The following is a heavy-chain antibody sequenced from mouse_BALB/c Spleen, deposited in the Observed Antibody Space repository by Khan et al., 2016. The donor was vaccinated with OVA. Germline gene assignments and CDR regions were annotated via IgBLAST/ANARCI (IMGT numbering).Heavy chain of an antibody. Sequence: VQLQQSGAELARPGASVKLSCKASGYTFTDYNINWVKQRTGQGLEWIGEIYPGSNTTYYNEKFKGKATLTADKSSSTASMQLSSLTSADSAVYVCAREWGAWFPYWGQGTLVTVSA. J-gene: IGHJ3*01. CDR1: GYTFTDYN. CDR2: IYPGSNTT. CDR3: AREWGAWFPY. V-gene: IGHV1-77*01.